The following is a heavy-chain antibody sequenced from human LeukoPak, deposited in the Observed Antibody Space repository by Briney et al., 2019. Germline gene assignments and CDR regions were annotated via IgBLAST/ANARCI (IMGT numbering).Heavy chain of an antibody. CDR1: GFTFSDYY. CDR3: ARENYYDSSGYY. CDR2: ISSSSSTI. Sequence: GGSLRLSCAASGFTFSDYYMSWIRQAPGKGLEWVSYISSSSSTIYYADSVKGRFTISRDNAKNSLYLQMNSLRDEDTAVYYCARENYYDSSGYYWGQGTLVTVSS. V-gene: IGHV3-11*04. J-gene: IGHJ4*02. D-gene: IGHD3-22*01.